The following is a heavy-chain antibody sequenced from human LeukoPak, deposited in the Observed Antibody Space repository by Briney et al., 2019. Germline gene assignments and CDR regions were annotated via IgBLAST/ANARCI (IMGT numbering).Heavy chain of an antibody. V-gene: IGHV3-30*02. CDR2: IRFDGTNR. CDR3: ARDAYHSGDLDQ. D-gene: IGHD3/OR15-3a*01. Sequence: GGSLRLSCAASGFTFSNHIMHWVRQAPGKGLEWVSFIRFDGTNRHYVDSVKGRFTISRDNPNNMLYLQMNSLKFDDTAVYYCARDAYHSGDLDQWGEGTLIIVSS. CDR1: GFTFSNHI. J-gene: IGHJ4*02.